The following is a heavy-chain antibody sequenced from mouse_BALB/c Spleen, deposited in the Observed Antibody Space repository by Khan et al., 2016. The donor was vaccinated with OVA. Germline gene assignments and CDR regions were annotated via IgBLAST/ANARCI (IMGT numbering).Heavy chain of an antibody. V-gene: IGHV3-8*02. CDR3: ACELRGFAY. CDR2: ISYSGNT. J-gene: IGHJ3*01. D-gene: IGHD1-1*01. Sequence: EVELVESGPSLVKPSQTLSLTCSVTGDSITSGYWNWIRKFPGHKLEYMGYISYSGNTYYNPSLKSRISITRATSKNQNYLQLNSVTTEDTATYYCACELRGFAYWGQGTLVTVSA. CDR1: GDSITSGY.